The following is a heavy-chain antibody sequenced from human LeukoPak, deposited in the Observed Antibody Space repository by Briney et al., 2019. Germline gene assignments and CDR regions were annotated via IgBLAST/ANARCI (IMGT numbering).Heavy chain of an antibody. CDR1: GFSFDDYV. CDR3: AKVWRDDHISGSYRGLDH. D-gene: IGHD3-16*02. J-gene: IGHJ4*02. V-gene: IGHV3-30*18. Sequence: GGSLRLSCASSGFSFDDYVMDWVRQAPGKGLEWVAGISYDGNNKYYADSVKCRFTISRDNSKNTLYLQMNSLRVEDTAIYFCAKVWRDDHISGSYRGLDHWGQGTLVSVYS. CDR2: ISYDGNNK.